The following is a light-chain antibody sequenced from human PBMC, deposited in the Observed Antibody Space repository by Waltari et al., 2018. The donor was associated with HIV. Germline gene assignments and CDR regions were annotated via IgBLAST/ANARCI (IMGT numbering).Light chain of an antibody. V-gene: IGLV3-19*01. CDR3: NSRDSSGHWF. CDR1: SVRSYY. J-gene: IGLJ3*02. CDR2: GEN. Sequence: SSALAQDPAVSVALGQTVRITCQGGSVRSYYASWYQQKPGQAPVLVVYGENNRPSGIPDRFSGSSSGNTASLTIAGAEAEDEADYYCNSRDSSGHWFFGGGTKVTVL.